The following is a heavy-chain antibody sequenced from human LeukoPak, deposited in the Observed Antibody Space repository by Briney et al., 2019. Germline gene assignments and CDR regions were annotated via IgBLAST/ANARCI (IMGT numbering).Heavy chain of an antibody. V-gene: IGHV4-39*07. CDR3: ARGGILTGTNWFDP. J-gene: IGHJ5*02. CDR2: IYYTGST. D-gene: IGHD1-7*01. Sequence: SETLSLTCTVSGGPISSSSYYWGWIRQPPGKGLEWIGCIYYTGSTYYNPSLKSRVTISVDTSKNQFSLKLSSVTAADTAVYYCARGGILTGTNWFDPWGQGTLVTVSS. CDR1: GGPISSSSYY.